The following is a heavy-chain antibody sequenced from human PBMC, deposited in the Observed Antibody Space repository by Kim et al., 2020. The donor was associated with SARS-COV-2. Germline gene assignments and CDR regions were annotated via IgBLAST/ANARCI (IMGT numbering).Heavy chain of an antibody. D-gene: IGHD1-26*01. J-gene: IGHJ4*02. CDR3: AKGVINSGLDY. CDR1: GFTFSTSP. CDR2: ISWDGTRK. Sequence: GGSLRLSCVASGFTFSTSPMGWVRKAPGKGLEWVSRISWDGTRKYYADSLKSRVTMSSEKSKNMVYLHLNRLRVEEKAVYYCAKGVINSGLDYGGKGTQVTVS. V-gene: IGHV3-23*01.